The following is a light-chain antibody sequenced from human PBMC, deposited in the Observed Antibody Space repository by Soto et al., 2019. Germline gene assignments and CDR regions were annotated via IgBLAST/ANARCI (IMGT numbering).Light chain of an antibody. CDR3: QQYDNLPFT. J-gene: IGKJ3*01. Sequence: DIQMTQSPSSLSASVGDRVTITCQASQDISNYLNWYQQKPGKAPKLLIYDASNLETGVPSSFSGSGSGTDFTFTSSSLQPEDIATYYCQQYDNLPFTFGPGTKVDIK. CDR1: QDISNY. CDR2: DAS. V-gene: IGKV1-33*01.